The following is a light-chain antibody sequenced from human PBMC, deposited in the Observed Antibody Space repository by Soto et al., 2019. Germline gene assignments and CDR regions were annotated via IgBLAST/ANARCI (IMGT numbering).Light chain of an antibody. CDR2: WAS. Sequence: DIVMTQSPDSLAVSLGERASIDCKSSQSVLYSSNNKNYLDWYQQKPGQPPKLLIYWASTRESGVPDRFSGSGSGTDFTLTISSLQPDDVAVYYCQQYYSTPLTFGGGTKVEIK. CDR3: QQYYSTPLT. V-gene: IGKV4-1*01. J-gene: IGKJ4*01. CDR1: QSVLYSSNNKNY.